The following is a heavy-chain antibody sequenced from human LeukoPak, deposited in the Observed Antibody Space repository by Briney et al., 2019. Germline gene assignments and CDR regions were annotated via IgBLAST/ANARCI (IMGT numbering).Heavy chain of an antibody. CDR1: GFTFSNYN. D-gene: IGHD5-18*01. V-gene: IGHV3-21*01. CDR2: ISSSSSYI. J-gene: IGHJ4*02. Sequence: GGSLRLSCAASGFTFSNYNMNWVRQAPGKGLEWVSCISSSSSYIYYADSVKGRFTISRDNSKNTLYLQMNSLRAEDTAVYYCARGHDTAMVPFDYWGQGTLVTVSS. CDR3: ARGHDTAMVPFDY.